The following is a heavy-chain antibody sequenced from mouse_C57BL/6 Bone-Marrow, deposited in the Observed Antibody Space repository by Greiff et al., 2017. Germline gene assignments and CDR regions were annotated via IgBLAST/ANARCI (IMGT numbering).Heavy chain of an antibody. CDR1: GYTFTSYW. Sequence: QVQLQQSGAELVKPGASVKLSCKASGYTFTSYWMQWVKQRPGQGLEWIGEIDPSDSYTNYNQKFKGKATLTVDTSSSTAYMQLSSLTSEDSAVYYCARLPFYPFAYWGQGNLVTVSA. CDR2: IDPSDSYT. J-gene: IGHJ3*01. V-gene: IGHV1-50*01. D-gene: IGHD2-1*01. CDR3: ARLPFYPFAY.